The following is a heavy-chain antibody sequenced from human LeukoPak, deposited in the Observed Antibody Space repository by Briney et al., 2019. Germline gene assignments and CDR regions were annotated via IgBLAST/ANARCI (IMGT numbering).Heavy chain of an antibody. CDR1: GGPITSYY. V-gene: IGHV4-59*01. D-gene: IGHD6-13*01. Sequence: PSETLSLTCSVSGGPITSYYWTWIRQPPGKGLEWIGYVYYSGSTNYNPSLKSRLTISVDTSKNHFSLKLSSVTAADTAVYYCARQGSSWSGFFDYWGQGTLVTVSS. J-gene: IGHJ4*02. CDR2: VYYSGST. CDR3: ARQGSSWSGFFDY.